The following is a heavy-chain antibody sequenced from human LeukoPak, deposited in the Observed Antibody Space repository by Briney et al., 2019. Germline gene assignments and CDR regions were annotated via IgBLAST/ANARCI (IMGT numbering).Heavy chain of an antibody. J-gene: IGHJ4*02. V-gene: IGHV1-2*02. CDR3: ARDREYSYGYWYRYQYYFDY. CDR1: GYTFTGYY. CDR2: INPNSGGT. D-gene: IGHD5-18*01. Sequence: ASVKVSCRASGYTFTGYYMHWVRPAPGQGLEWMGWINPNSGGTNYAQKFQGRVTMTRDTSISTAYMELSRLGSDDTAVYYCARDREYSYGYWYRYQYYFDYWGQGTLVTVSS.